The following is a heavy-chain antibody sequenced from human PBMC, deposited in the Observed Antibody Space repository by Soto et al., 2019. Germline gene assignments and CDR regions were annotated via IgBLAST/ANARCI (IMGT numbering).Heavy chain of an antibody. J-gene: IGHJ6*02. Sequence: ASVKVSCKASGYTFTSYYMHWVRQAPGQGLERMGIINPSGGSTSYAQKFQGRVTMTRDTSTSTVYMELSSLRSEDTAVYYCARDRCISTSCYSSGYYGRDVWGQGTTVTVSS. CDR3: ARDRCISTSCYSSGYYGRDV. V-gene: IGHV1-46*01. CDR2: INPSGGST. CDR1: GYTFTSYY. D-gene: IGHD2-2*01.